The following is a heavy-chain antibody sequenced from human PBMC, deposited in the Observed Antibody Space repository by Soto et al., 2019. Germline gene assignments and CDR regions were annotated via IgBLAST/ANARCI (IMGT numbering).Heavy chain of an antibody. D-gene: IGHD2-2*01. CDR3: ARQNGGYCSSNSCNNWFDP. Sequence: GGSLRLSCAASGFTFSDYYMSWIRQAPGKGLEWVSYISSSGSIIYHADSVKGRFSISRDNAKNSLYLQMNSLRAEDTAVYYCARQNGGYCSSNSCNNWFDPWGQGTLVTVSS. CDR1: GFTFSDYY. V-gene: IGHV3-11*01. CDR2: ISSSGSII. J-gene: IGHJ5*02.